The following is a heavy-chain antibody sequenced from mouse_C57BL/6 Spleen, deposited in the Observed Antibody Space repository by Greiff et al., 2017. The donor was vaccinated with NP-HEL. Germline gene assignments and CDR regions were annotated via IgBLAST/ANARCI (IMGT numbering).Heavy chain of an antibody. D-gene: IGHD2-2*01. Sequence: QVQLQQSGAELVKPGASVKISCKASGYAFSSYWMNWVKQRPGKGLEWIGQIYPGDGDTNYNGKFKGKATLTADKSSSTAYMQLSSLTSEDSAVYFCAREEGSMSDGYEFDYWGKGTTLTVSS. CDR2: IYPGDGDT. CDR3: AREEGSMSDGYEFDY. J-gene: IGHJ2*01. V-gene: IGHV1-80*01. CDR1: GYAFSSYW.